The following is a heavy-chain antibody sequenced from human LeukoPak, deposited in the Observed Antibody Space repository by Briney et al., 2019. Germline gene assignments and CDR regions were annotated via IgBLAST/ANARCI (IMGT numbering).Heavy chain of an antibody. D-gene: IGHD3-10*01. Sequence: SQTLSLTCTVSGGSISSGDYYWSWIRQPPGKGLEWIGYIYYSGSTYYNPSLKSRVTISVDTSKNQFSLKLSSVTAADTAVYYCARAGNYGSGIPRLFDYWDQGTLVTVSS. J-gene: IGHJ4*02. V-gene: IGHV4-30-4*01. CDR2: IYYSGST. CDR1: GGSISSGDYY. CDR3: ARAGNYGSGIPRLFDY.